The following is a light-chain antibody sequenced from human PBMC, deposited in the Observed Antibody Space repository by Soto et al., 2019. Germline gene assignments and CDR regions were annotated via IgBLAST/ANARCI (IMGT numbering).Light chain of an antibody. CDR1: QSISSS. CDR3: QQANSFPIT. J-gene: IGKJ5*01. CDR2: GAS. V-gene: IGKV1-12*01. Sequence: DIQMTQSPSSLSASVGDRVTITCRASQSISSSLNWYQQTPGKAPRLLIYGASSLQSGVPSRFSGSGSGTDFTLTISSLQPEDFATYYCQQANSFPITFGQGTRLEIK.